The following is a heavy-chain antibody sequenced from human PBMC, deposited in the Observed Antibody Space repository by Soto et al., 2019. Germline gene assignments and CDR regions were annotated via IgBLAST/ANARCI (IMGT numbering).Heavy chain of an antibody. CDR3: AKGGWMLFDI. Sequence: ETLSLTCTVSGGSISSYYWSWIRQPPGKGLEWIGYFYYSGSTNYNPSLKSRVTISVDTSKNQFSLKLSSVTAADTAVYYCAKGGWMLFDIWGQGTMVTVSS. CDR2: FYYSGST. V-gene: IGHV4-59*01. D-gene: IGHD2-2*03. J-gene: IGHJ3*02. CDR1: GGSISSYY.